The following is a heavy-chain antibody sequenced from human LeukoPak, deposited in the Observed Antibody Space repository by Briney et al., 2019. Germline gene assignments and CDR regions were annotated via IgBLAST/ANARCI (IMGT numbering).Heavy chain of an antibody. D-gene: IGHD5-12*01. CDR1: GFTFDDYA. V-gene: IGHV3-9*01. J-gene: IGHJ4*02. Sequence: GGSLRLSCAASGFTFDDYAMHWVRQAPGKGLEWVSGISWNSGSIGYADSVKGRFTISRDNAKNSLYLQMNSLRAEDTALYYCAKGKRRVATLNPFDYWGQGTLVTVSS. CDR3: AKGKRRVATLNPFDY. CDR2: ISWNSGSI.